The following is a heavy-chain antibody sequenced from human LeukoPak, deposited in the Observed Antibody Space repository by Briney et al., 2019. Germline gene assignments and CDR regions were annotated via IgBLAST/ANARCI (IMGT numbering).Heavy chain of an antibody. Sequence: SSETLSLTCTVSSASISSGPYYWAWIRQSPGKGLEWIGSISYSGTTYYNPSLESRVTKSVDTSKNHFSLKLSSVTAADTAVYYCAANSADYNTLGSSYKVWGQGTLVTVSS. D-gene: IGHD3-10*01. CDR2: ISYSGTT. J-gene: IGHJ4*02. CDR3: AANSADYNTLGSSYKV. V-gene: IGHV4-39*02. CDR1: SASISSGPYY.